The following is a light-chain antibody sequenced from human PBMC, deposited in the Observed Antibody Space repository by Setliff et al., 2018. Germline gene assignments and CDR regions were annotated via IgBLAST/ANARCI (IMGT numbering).Light chain of an antibody. CDR1: SSDIGAYDY. V-gene: IGLV2-14*03. CDR2: DVS. CDR3: SSYSTRTSLEV. Sequence: QSVLTQPASVSGSPGQSITIYCIGSSSDIGAYDYVAWYQQHPGKAPKLMIYDVSHRPSGVSHRFSASKSGNTASLTISGLQVEDEADYYCSSYSTRTSLEVFGTGTKGTVL. J-gene: IGLJ1*01.